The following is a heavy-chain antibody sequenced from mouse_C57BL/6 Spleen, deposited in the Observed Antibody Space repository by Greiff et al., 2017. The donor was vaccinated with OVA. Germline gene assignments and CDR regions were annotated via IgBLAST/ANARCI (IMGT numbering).Heavy chain of an antibody. Sequence: QVHVKQSVAELARPGASVKLSCKASGYTFTSYGISWVKQRTGQGLEWIGEIYPRSGNPYYNEKFKGKATLTADKSSSTAYMELRSLTSEDSAVYFCARGWDDAMDYWGQGTSVTVSS. CDR1: GYTFTSYG. V-gene: IGHV1-81*01. J-gene: IGHJ4*01. CDR3: ARGWDDAMDY. CDR2: IYPRSGNP. D-gene: IGHD4-1*01.